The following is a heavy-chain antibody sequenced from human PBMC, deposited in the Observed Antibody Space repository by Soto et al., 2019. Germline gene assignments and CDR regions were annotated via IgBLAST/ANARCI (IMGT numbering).Heavy chain of an antibody. CDR1: GYTFTSYA. D-gene: IGHD2-21*02. J-gene: IGHJ4*02. V-gene: IGHV1-3*05. CDR2: INAGNGNT. CDR3: ARSIVVVTALDY. Sequence: QVQLVQSGAEEKKPGASVKVSCKASGYTFTSYAMHWVRQAPGQRLEWMGWINAGNGNTKNSQKSQSRVTITRDTSASAAYMELRSLRSEDTAVYYCARSIVVVTALDYWGQGTLLTVSS.